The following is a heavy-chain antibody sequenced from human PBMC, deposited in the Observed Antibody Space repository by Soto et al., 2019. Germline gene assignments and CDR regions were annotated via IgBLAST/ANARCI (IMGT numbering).Heavy chain of an antibody. CDR2: IYHSGST. CDR1: DYTIISGYD. CDR3: ARVSNVVVPAAMDV. V-gene: IGHV4-38-2*01. J-gene: IGHJ6*02. D-gene: IGHD2-2*01. Sequence: PFEPQCHTWAVSDYTIISGYDWGWIRKPPVKGLELIGSIYHSGSTYYSPSLKSRVTISVDTSKNQFSLKLSSVTAADTAVYYCARVSNVVVPAAMDVWGQGTTVTVSS.